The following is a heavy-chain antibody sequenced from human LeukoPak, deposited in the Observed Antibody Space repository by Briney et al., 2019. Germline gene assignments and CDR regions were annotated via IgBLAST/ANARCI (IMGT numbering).Heavy chain of an antibody. Sequence: GGSLRLSCAASGFTFSSYSMNWVRHAPGKGLEWVSSISSNSSYIYYEDSVEGRCTISRDNANNSLYLQLNSQRAEDTAVDYCSSLYGSEIMEIDYWVRGTLATVSS. CDR2: ISSNSSYI. D-gene: IGHD3-10*01. V-gene: IGHV3-21*01. CDR1: GFTFSSYS. CDR3: SSLYGSEIMEIDY. J-gene: IGHJ4*02.